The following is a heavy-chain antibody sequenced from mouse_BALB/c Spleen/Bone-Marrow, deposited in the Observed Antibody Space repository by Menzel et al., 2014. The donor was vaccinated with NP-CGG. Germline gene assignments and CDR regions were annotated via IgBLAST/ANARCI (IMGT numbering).Heavy chain of an antibody. CDR3: ARTFQPRRAMDY. Sequence: LVESGPELVRPGASVRMSCKASDYTFTSYWMHWVKQRPGQGLEWIGMIDPSNSETRLNQKFKDKATLNVDKSSNTAYMHLSSLTSEDSAVYYCARTFQPRRAMDYWGQGSSVTVSS. CDR1: DYTFTSYW. J-gene: IGHJ4*01. D-gene: IGHD6-1*01. CDR2: IDPSNSET. V-gene: IGHV1-74*01.